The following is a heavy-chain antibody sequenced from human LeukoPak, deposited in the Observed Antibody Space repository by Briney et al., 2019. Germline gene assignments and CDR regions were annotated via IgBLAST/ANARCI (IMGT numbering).Heavy chain of an antibody. Sequence: SETLSLTCTVSGGSISSSNYYWGWIRQPPGKGLEWIGSIYHSGSTYYNPSLKSRVTISVDTSKNQFSLKLSSVTAADTAVYYCAREDCSSTSCYFDYWGQGTLVTVSS. CDR3: AREDCSSTSCYFDY. D-gene: IGHD2-2*01. CDR1: GGSISSSNYY. J-gene: IGHJ4*02. V-gene: IGHV4-39*07. CDR2: IYHSGST.